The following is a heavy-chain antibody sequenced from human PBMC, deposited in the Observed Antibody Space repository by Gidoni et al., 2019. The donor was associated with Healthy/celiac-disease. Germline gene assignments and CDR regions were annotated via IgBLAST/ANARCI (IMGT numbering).Heavy chain of an antibody. CDR3: ATSDSSCYPKSFDY. J-gene: IGHJ4*02. D-gene: IGHD3-22*01. CDR2: ISDSGDST. CDR1: GFNLRSYV. V-gene: IGHV3-23*04. Sequence: EVQLVEAGGASVQPGGSRRISCAAPGFNLRSYVMSWVRQAPGQGLEWVSGISDSGDSTNYAASGKGRFTISRCNSKDTLYLQMNSLRAEDTAVYYCATSDSSCYPKSFDYWGQGTLVTVSS.